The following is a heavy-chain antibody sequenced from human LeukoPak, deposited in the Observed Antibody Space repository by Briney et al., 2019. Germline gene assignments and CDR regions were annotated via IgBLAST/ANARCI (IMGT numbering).Heavy chain of an antibody. J-gene: IGHJ4*02. V-gene: IGHV3-23*01. Sequence: PGESLRLSCAASGFTFSSYAMSWVRQAPGKGLEWVSAITGRGASTYYADSVKGRFTISRDNSKNTLYLQMNSLRAEDTAVYNCAKTGGTSGWQRGLGYWGQGTLVTVSS. CDR1: GFTFSSYA. CDR3: AKTGGTSGWQRGLGY. D-gene: IGHD6-19*01. CDR2: ITGRGAST.